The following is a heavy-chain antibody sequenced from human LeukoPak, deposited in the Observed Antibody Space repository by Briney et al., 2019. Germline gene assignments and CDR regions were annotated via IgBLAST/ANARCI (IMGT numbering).Heavy chain of an antibody. D-gene: IGHD6-19*01. Sequence: SETLSLTCSASGDSIRTNGWWSWVRQPPGKGLEWIGEVFHSGSTNYNPSLKSRVTISIDKSKNQFSLEVTSVTAADTAIYYCARDLAVAGTNYFDFWGQGVLVTVSS. V-gene: IGHV4-4*02. CDR1: GDSIRTNGW. J-gene: IGHJ4*02. CDR3: ARDLAVAGTNYFDF. CDR2: VFHSGST.